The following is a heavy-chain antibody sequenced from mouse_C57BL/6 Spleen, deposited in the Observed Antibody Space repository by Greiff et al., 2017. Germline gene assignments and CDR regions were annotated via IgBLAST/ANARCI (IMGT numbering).Heavy chain of an antibody. Sequence: VQLKQSGAELVRPGASVKLSCTASGFNIKDDYMHWVKQRPEQGLEWIGWIDPENGDTEYASQFQGKATITADTSSNTAYLQLSSLTSEYTAVYYCTTRGYLYYDDGRYAMDDWGQGTSVTVAS. CDR1: GFNIKDDY. CDR2: IDPENGDT. CDR3: TTRGYLYYDDGRYAMDD. V-gene: IGHV14-4*01. J-gene: IGHJ4*01. D-gene: IGHD2-4*01.